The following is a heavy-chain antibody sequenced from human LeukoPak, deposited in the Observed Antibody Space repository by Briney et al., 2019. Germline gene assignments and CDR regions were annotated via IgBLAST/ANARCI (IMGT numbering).Heavy chain of an antibody. Sequence: GRSLRLSCAASGFTFSSYGMHWVRQAPGKGLEWVAVISYDGSNKYYADSVKGRFTISRDNSKNTLYLQMNSLRAEDTAVYYCAKVLRCSSTSCYDAFDIWGQGTMVTVSS. CDR1: GFTFSSYG. D-gene: IGHD2-2*01. V-gene: IGHV3-30*18. CDR2: ISYDGSNK. CDR3: AKVLRCSSTSCYDAFDI. J-gene: IGHJ3*02.